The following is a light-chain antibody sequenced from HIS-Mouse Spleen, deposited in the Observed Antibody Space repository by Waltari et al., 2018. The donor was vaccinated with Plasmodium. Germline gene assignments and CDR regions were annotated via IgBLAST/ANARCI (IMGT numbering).Light chain of an antibody. CDR2: GAS. CDR3: QQYGSSPPLT. Sequence: EIVLTQSPGTLSLSPGERATLSCRASQSVSSSYLAWYQQKPGQAPRLLSYGASSSATGIPDRFSGSGSGTDFTLTISRLEPEDFAVYYCQQYGSSPPLTFGGGTKVEIK. CDR1: QSVSSSY. V-gene: IGKV3-20*01. J-gene: IGKJ4*01.